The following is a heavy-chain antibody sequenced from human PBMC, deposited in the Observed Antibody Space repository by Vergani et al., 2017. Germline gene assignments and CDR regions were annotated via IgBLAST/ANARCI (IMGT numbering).Heavy chain of an antibody. CDR1: GGTFSSYA. J-gene: IGHJ5*02. CDR3: ARDPTPSMGRDHNWFDP. Sequence: QVQLVQSGPEVKKPGSSVKVSCKASGGTFSSYAISWVRQAPGQGLEWMGGIIPIFGTANYAQKFQGRVSVTADESTSTAYRELSSLRSEDTAVYYCARDPTPSMGRDHNWFDPWGQGTLVTVSS. D-gene: IGHD2/OR15-2a*01. CDR2: IIPIFGTA. V-gene: IGHV1-69*01.